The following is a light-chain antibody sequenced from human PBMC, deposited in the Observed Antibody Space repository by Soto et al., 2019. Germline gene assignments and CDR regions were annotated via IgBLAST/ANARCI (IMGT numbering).Light chain of an antibody. CDR1: QSVSSL. CDR2: RAS. Sequence: EILMTQSPAPLSVSPGEDATLSCRASQSVSSLLAWYQQRPGQAPRLLIYRASTRAAGLPDRFSGSGSGTDFTLTITSLQSEDFAVYYCQQYWKWPITFGQGTRLEIK. J-gene: IGKJ5*01. CDR3: QQYWKWPIT. V-gene: IGKV3-15*01.